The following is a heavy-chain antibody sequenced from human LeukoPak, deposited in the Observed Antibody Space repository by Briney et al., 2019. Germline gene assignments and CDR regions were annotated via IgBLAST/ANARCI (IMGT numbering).Heavy chain of an antibody. D-gene: IGHD3-10*01. CDR3: ARVSSRLWFGEFLNHDAYDI. V-gene: IGHV1-2*02. J-gene: IGHJ3*02. CDR1: GYTFTGYY. CDR2: INPNSGGT. Sequence: ASVKVSCKASGYTFTGYYMHWVRQAPGQGLEWMGWINPNSGGTNYAQKFQGRVTMTRDTSISTAYMELSRLRSDDTAVYYCARVSSRLWFGEFLNHDAYDIWGQGTMVTVSS.